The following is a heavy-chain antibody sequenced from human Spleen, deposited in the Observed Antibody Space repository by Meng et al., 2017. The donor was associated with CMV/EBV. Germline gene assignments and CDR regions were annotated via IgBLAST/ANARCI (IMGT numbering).Heavy chain of an antibody. CDR2: ISHDGTSK. Sequence: GESLKISCAASGFSFNDYAMHWVRQAPGKGLEWVAVISHDGTSKYYTDSVKGRFTISRDNSKNMLYVQVDSLRAEDTAVYYCARGWGDPIILKVDIIPPTAFDIWGQGTKVTVSS. D-gene: IGHD3-22*01. J-gene: IGHJ3*02. CDR1: GFSFNDYA. CDR3: ARGWGDPIILKVDIIPPTAFDI. V-gene: IGHV3-30*04.